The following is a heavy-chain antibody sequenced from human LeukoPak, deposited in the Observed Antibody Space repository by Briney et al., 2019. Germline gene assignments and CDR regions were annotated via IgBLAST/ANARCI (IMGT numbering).Heavy chain of an antibody. Sequence: SETLSLTCAVYGGSFSGYYWSWIRQPPGKGLEWIGEINHSGSTNYNPSLKSRVTISVDTSKNQFSLKLSSVTAADTAVYYCARHAGATVTTWVPRRFYYYYMDVWGKGTTVTVSS. D-gene: IGHD4-11*01. CDR1: GGSFSGYY. J-gene: IGHJ6*03. CDR3: ARHAGATVTTWVPRRFYYYYMDV. CDR2: INHSGST. V-gene: IGHV4-34*01.